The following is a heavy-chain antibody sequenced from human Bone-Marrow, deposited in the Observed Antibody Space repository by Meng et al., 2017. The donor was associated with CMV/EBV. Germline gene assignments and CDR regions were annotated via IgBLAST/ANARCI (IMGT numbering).Heavy chain of an antibody. CDR2: INPNSGGT. V-gene: IGHV1-2*02. CDR1: GYTFTGYY. J-gene: IGHJ6*02. D-gene: IGHD2-2*01. Sequence: ASVKVSCKASGYTFTGYYMHWVRQAPGQGLEWMGWINPNSGGTNYAQKFQGRVTMTRDTSISTAYMELSRLRSDDTAVYYCARVVPASIPHYYYGMDVWGQGTMVTVSS. CDR3: ARVVPASIPHYYYGMDV.